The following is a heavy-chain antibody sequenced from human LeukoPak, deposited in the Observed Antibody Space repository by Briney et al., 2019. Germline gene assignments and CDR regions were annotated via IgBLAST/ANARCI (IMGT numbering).Heavy chain of an antibody. J-gene: IGHJ6*02. D-gene: IGHD5-18*01. V-gene: IGHV4-34*01. CDR2: INHSGST. CDR3: ASGYSYGYERVYYYYGMDV. Sequence: SETLSLTCAVYGGSFSGYYWSWIRQPPGKGLEWIGEINHSGSTNYNPSLKSRVTISVDTSKNQFSLKLSSVTAADTAVYYCASGYSYGYERVYYYYGMDVWGQGTTVTVSS. CDR1: GGSFSGYY.